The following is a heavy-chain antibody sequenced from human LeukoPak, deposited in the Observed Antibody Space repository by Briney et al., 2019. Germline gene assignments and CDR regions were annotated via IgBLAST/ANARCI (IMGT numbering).Heavy chain of an antibody. Sequence: GRSLRLSCEASGFSFSSYAMEGVRQAPGKGLEWVAVISYDGSNKYYADSLKGRFTISRDNSKNTLYLQMNSLRAEDTAVYYCARRRDSGSLQHFDYWGQGPLVTVS. D-gene: IGHD1-26*01. CDR2: ISYDGSNK. CDR1: GFSFSSYA. V-gene: IGHV3-30*04. J-gene: IGHJ4*02. CDR3: ARRRDSGSLQHFDY.